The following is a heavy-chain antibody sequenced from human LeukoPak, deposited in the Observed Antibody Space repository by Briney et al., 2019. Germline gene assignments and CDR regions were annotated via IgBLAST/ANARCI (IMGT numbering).Heavy chain of an antibody. V-gene: IGHV4-61*02. CDR1: GGSISSGSYY. CDR3: AGEGSLLAFDY. Sequence: SETLSLTCTVSGGSISSGSYYWRWIRQPAGKGLEWIGRIYTSGSTNYNPSLKSRVTISVDTAKNQFSLKLSSVTAADTAVYYCAGEGSLLAFDYWGQGTLVTVSS. J-gene: IGHJ4*02. CDR2: IYTSGST.